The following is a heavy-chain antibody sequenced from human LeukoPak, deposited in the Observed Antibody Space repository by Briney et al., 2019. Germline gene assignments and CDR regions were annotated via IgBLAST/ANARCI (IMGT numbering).Heavy chain of an antibody. CDR3: ARDNDPRDPPHFDY. CDR1: GGTFSSYA. Sequence: SVKVSCKASGGTFSSYAISWVRQAPGQGLEWMGGIIPIFSTANYAQKFRGRVTITADKSTRTAYMELSSLRSEDTAVYYCARDNDPRDPPHFDYWGQGTLVTVSS. J-gene: IGHJ4*02. D-gene: IGHD3-16*01. CDR2: IIPIFSTA. V-gene: IGHV1-69*06.